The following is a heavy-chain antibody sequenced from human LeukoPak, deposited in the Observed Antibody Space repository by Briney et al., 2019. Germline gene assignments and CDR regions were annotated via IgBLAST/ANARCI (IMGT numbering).Heavy chain of an antibody. CDR2: ISYDGSNK. CDR1: GFTFSSYG. J-gene: IGHJ4*02. CDR3: ANMIDGYCSSTSCYVEDY. V-gene: IGHV3-30*18. D-gene: IGHD2-2*03. Sequence: GGSLRLSCAASGFTFSSYGMHWVRQAPGKGLEWVAVISYDGSNKYYADSVKGRFTISRDNSKNTLYLQMNSLRAEDTAVYYCANMIDGYCSSTSCYVEDYWGQGTLVTVSS.